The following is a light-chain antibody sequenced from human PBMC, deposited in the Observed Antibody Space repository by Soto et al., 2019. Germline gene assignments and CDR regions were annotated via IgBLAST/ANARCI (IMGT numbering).Light chain of an antibody. CDR1: SGSIASNY. J-gene: IGLJ3*02. CDR3: QSYDSSTWV. V-gene: IGLV6-57*03. CDR2: DDN. Sequence: NFMLTQPHSVSESPGKTVTISCTRSSGSIASNYVQWYQQRPGSAPTTVIYDDNQRPSGVPDRFSGSIDSSSNSASLTISGLKTEDAADYYCQSYDSSTWVFGGGTKMTV.